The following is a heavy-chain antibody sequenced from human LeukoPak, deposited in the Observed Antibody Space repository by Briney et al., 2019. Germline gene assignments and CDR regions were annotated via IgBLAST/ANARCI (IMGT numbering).Heavy chain of an antibody. J-gene: IGHJ4*02. CDR2: ISASGNPM. CDR3: AKDGGSGILY. CDR1: GFTFSNYE. V-gene: IGHV3-48*03. D-gene: IGHD3-10*01. Sequence: PGGSLRLSCAASGFTFSNYEMNWVRQAPGKGLEWISYISASGNPMFYADSVKGRFTISRDNAKNPLYLQMNSLRAEDTAIYYCAKDGGSGILYWGQGTLVTVSS.